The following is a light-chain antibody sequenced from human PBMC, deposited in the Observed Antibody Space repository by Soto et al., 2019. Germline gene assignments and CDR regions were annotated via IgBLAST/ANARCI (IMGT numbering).Light chain of an antibody. CDR1: QSLLYSNGYNY. Sequence: VMTQSPLSLPVTPGEPASISCRSSQSLLYSNGYNYLVWYLQRPGQSPQLLIYLGSNRASGVPDRFSGSGSGTDSTLKISRVEAEDVGVYYCMQALQTPPTFGGGTKVEIK. CDR3: MQALQTPPT. CDR2: LGS. J-gene: IGKJ4*01. V-gene: IGKV2-28*01.